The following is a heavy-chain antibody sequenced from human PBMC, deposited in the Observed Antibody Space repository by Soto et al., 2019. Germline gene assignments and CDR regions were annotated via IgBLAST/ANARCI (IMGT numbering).Heavy chain of an antibody. CDR3: ARTYCTNGVCPDWFDP. CDR2: IYYSGST. Sequence: VSGGSISSGGYYWSWIRQHPGKGLEWIGYIYYSGSTYYNPSLKSRVTISVDASKNQFSLKLSSVTAADTAVYYCARTYCTNGVCPDWFDPWGQGXLVPVYS. V-gene: IGHV4-31*02. CDR1: GGSISSGGYY. D-gene: IGHD2-8*01. J-gene: IGHJ5*02.